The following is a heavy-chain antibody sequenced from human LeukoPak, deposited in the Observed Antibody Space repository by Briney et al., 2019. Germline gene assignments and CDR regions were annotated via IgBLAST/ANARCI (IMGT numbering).Heavy chain of an antibody. D-gene: IGHD1-14*01. J-gene: IGHJ3*02. CDR1: GGSISSYY. CDR2: IYYSGST. V-gene: IGHV4-59*01. Sequence: PSETLSLTCTVSGGSISSYYWSWIRQPPGKGLEWIGYIYYSGSTNYNPSLKSRVTISVDTSKNQFSLKLSSVTAADTAVYYCARQTYNMDAFDIWGQGTMVTVSS. CDR3: ARQTYNMDAFDI.